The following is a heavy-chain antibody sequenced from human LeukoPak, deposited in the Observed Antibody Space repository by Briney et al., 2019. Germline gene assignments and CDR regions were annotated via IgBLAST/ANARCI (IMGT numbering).Heavy chain of an antibody. Sequence: GGSLRLSCAASGFTFRDYWMSWMRQAPGKGLEWVANIKYDGDEEYYVDSVKGRFIISRDNAKNSLYLQLNSLRVEDTAVYYCRSGGAARGAFDNWGQGTLVTVSP. CDR2: IKYDGDEE. CDR3: RSGGAARGAFDN. V-gene: IGHV3-7*01. J-gene: IGHJ4*02. CDR1: GFTFRDYW. D-gene: IGHD4/OR15-4a*01.